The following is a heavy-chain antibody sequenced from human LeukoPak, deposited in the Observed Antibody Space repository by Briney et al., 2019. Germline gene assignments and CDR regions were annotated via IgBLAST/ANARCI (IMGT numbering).Heavy chain of an antibody. J-gene: IGHJ5*02. V-gene: IGHV4-38-2*02. D-gene: IGHD2-15*01. CDR1: GYSISSGYY. Sequence: SETLSLTCTVSGYSISSGYYWGWIRQPPGKGLEWIGSIYYSGSTYYNPSLKSRVTISVDTSKNQFSLKLSSVTAADTAVYYCARALYCSGGSCYLRWFDPWGQGTLVTVSS. CDR3: ARALYCSGGSCYLRWFDP. CDR2: IYYSGST.